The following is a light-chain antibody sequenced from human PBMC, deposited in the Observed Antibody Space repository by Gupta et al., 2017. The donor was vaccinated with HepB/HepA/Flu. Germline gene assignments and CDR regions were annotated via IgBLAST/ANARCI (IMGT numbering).Light chain of an antibody. CDR1: QAISND. V-gene: IGKV1-6*02. CDR2: GAS. CDR3: LQDYEYPRT. Sequence: AIQMTQSPSSLSASVGDRVTITCRASQAISNDLGWYQHKSGKAPKLLIYGASSLQDGVPSRFSGSRSGTDFTLAINGLQPEDSATYYGLQDYEYPRTFGQGTKVEMK. J-gene: IGKJ1*01.